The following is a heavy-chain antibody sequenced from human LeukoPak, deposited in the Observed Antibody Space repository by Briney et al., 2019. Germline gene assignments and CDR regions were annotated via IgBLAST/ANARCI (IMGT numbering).Heavy chain of an antibody. CDR2: IYYSGST. D-gene: IGHD3-16*01. J-gene: IGHJ4*02. V-gene: IGHV4-59*08. CDR1: GGSISSYY. Sequence: PSETLSLTCTVSGGSISSYYWSWIRQPPGKGLEWIGYIYYSGSTNYNPSLKSRVTISVDTSKNQFSLKLSSVTAADTAVYYCARHLYDYVWGSYGPSAFDYWGQGTLVTGSS. CDR3: ARHLYDYVWGSYGPSAFDY.